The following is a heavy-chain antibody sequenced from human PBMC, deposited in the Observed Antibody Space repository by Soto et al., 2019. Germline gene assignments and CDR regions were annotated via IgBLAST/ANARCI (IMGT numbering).Heavy chain of an antibody. V-gene: IGHV1-46*01. CDR3: ARERITMIVVVAEHAFYI. CDR2: INPSGGST. D-gene: IGHD3-22*01. J-gene: IGHJ3*02. CDR1: GYTFTSYY. Sequence: GASVKVSCKASGYTFTSYYMHWVRQAPGQGLEWMGIINPSGGSTSYAQKFQGRVTMTRDTSTSTVYMELSSLRSEDTAVYYCARERITMIVVVAEHAFYIWGQGTMVTVSS.